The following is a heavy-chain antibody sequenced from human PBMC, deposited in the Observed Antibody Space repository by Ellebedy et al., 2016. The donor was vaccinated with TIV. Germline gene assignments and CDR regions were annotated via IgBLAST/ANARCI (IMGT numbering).Heavy chain of an antibody. CDR3: AGPAATGTKTFDY. J-gene: IGHJ4*02. CDR1: GLTVTSAY. D-gene: IGHD6-13*01. V-gene: IGHV3-7*01. Sequence: GESLKISCVVSGLTVTSAYISWFRQPPGKGLEWVATIKQGGSEKYYVDSVKGRFTISRDNAKNSLYLQMNSLRAEDTAVYYCAGPAATGTKTFDYWGQGTLVTVSS. CDR2: IKQGGSEK.